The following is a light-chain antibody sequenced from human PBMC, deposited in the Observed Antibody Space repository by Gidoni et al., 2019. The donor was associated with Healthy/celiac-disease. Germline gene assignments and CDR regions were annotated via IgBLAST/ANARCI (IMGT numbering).Light chain of an antibody. Sequence: EIVLTQSTATLSLSPGERATLSCRASQRVSSYLAWYQQTPGQAPRLLIYDASNRATGIPARFSGSGSGTDFTLTISSLEPEDFAVYYCQQRSNWRYTFGQGTKLEIK. CDR2: DAS. V-gene: IGKV3-11*01. J-gene: IGKJ2*01. CDR3: QQRSNWRYT. CDR1: QRVSSY.